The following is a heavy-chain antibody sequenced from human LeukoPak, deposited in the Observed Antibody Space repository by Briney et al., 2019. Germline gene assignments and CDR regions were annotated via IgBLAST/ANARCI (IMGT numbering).Heavy chain of an antibody. V-gene: IGHV4-39*01. CDR1: GGSISSSSYY. CDR2: IYYSGST. J-gene: IGHJ4*02. D-gene: IGHD6-13*01. Sequence: SETLFLTCTVSGGSISSSSYYWGWIRQPPGKGLEWIGSIYYSGSTYYNPSLKSRVTISVDMSKNQFSLKLSSVTAADTAVYYCARHEGYSSSQPFGYWGQGTLVTVSS. CDR3: ARHEGYSSSQPFGY.